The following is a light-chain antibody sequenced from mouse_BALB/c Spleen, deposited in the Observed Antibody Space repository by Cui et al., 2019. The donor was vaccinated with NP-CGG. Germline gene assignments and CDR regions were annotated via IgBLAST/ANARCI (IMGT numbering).Light chain of an antibody. J-gene: IGLJ1*01. V-gene: IGLV1*01. CDR3: ALWYSNHWV. Sequence: QAVVTQESALTTSPGETVTLTCRSSTGAVTTSNYANWVQEKTRSFIHWSNRWYQQPSYLIGDKAALTITGAQTEDEAIYFCALWYSNHWVFGGGTKLTVL. CDR2: YQ. CDR1: TGAVTTSNY.